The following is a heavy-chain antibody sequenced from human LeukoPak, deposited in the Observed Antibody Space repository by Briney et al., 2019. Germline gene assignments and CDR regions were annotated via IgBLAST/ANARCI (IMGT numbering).Heavy chain of an antibody. CDR2: IYYSGST. D-gene: IGHD3-22*01. CDR3: ARAPVIPFDNSGTWGAFDI. Sequence: PSDTLSLTCAVSGYSISSSNWWGWIRQPPGKGLEWIESIYYSGSTYFNPSLKSRVTISVDTSKNQFSLKLSSVTAADTAVYYCARAPVIPFDNSGTWGAFDIWGQGTMVTVSS. J-gene: IGHJ3*02. V-gene: IGHV4-28*03. CDR1: GYSISSSNW.